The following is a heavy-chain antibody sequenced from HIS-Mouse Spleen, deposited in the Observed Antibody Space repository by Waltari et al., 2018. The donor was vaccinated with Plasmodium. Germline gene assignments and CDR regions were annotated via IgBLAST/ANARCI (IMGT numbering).Heavy chain of an antibody. J-gene: IGHJ4*02. V-gene: IGHV4-39*01. CDR2: IYYSGRT. Sequence: QLQLQESGPGLVKPSETLSLTCTVSGGSISSSSYYWGWIRQPPGKGLEWIGSIYYSGRTYYNPSLKSRVTISVDTSKNQFSLKLSSVTAADTAVYYCARLIVGATQFDYWGQGTLVTVSS. CDR1: GGSISSSSYY. CDR3: ARLIVGATQFDY. D-gene: IGHD1-26*01.